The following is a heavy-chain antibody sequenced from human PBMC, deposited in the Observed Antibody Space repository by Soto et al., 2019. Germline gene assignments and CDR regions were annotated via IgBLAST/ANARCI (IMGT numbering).Heavy chain of an antibody. V-gene: IGHV4-34*01. J-gene: IGHJ6*02. CDR2: INHSGST. D-gene: IGHD6-13*01. CDR1: GGSFSGYY. CDR3: ANSSFSSSCYYYYGMDV. Sequence: SETLSLTCAVYGGSFSGYYWSWIRQPPGKGLEWIGEINHSGSTNYNPSLKSRVTISVDTSKNQFSLKLSSVTAADTAVYYCANSSFSSSCYYYYGMDVWGQGTTVTGSS.